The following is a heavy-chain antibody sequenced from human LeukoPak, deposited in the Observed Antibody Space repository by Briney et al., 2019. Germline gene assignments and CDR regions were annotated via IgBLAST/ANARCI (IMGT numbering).Heavy chain of an antibody. CDR2: INPNSGNT. J-gene: IGHJ3*02. Sequence: GASVKVSCKASGYTFTSYDINWVRQATGQGLEWMGWINPNSGNTGYAQKFQGRVTITRNTSISTAYMELSSLRSEDTAVYYCARAYPSPYYYGGGDAFDIWGQGTMVTVSS. CDR1: GYTFTSYD. CDR3: ARAYPSPYYYGGGDAFDI. V-gene: IGHV1-8*03. D-gene: IGHD3-10*01.